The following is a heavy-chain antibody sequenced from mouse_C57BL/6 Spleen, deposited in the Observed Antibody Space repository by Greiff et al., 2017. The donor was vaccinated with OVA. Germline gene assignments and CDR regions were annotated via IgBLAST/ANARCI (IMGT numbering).Heavy chain of an antibody. CDR2: IHPNSGST. CDR1: GFTFTSYW. CDR3: ARSMGAVYFDY. V-gene: IGHV1-64*01. D-gene: IGHD2-3*01. J-gene: IGHJ2*01. Sequence: QVQLQQPGAELVKPGASVKLSCKASGFTFTSYWMHWVKQRPGQGLEWIGMIHPNSGSTNYNEKFKSKATLTVDKSSSTAYMQLSSLTSEDSAVYYCARSMGAVYFDYWGQGTTLTVSS.